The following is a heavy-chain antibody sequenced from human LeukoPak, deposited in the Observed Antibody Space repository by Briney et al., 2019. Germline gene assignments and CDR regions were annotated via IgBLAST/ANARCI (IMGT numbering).Heavy chain of an antibody. V-gene: IGHV4-4*07. CDR1: GASISSWY. CDR3: AGDGDRTSWYYY. D-gene: IGHD6-13*01. J-gene: IGHJ4*02. CDR2: MYSSGSI. Sequence: PSETLSLTCTVSGASISSWYWSWIRQPAGKGLEWLGHMYSSGSIKYNPSLKSRVTISVDKSKNQFSLKLSSVTAADTGVYYCAGDGDRTSWYYYWGQGTLVTVSS.